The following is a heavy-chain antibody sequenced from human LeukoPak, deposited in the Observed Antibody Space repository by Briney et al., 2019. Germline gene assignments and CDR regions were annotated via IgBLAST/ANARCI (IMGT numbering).Heavy chain of an antibody. Sequence: RLSRAATGFTFRSDAMSWVRLSPEKGLEWVSTISGSGGGTYYADSVKGRFTISRDDSKNTLYLQMNSLRAEDTAVYYCAKDLGRYRNNYFDYWGQGTLVTVSS. CDR3: AKDLGRYRNNYFDY. CDR2: ISGSGGGT. D-gene: IGHD1-26*01. CDR1: GFTFRSDA. V-gene: IGHV3-23*01. J-gene: IGHJ4*02.